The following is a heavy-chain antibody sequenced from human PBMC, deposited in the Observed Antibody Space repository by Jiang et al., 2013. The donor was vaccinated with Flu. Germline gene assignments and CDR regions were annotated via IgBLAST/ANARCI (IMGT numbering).Heavy chain of an antibody. D-gene: IGHD5-12*01. Sequence: VQLLESGGGLVQPGGSLRLSCAASGFSFSSYWMSWVRQAPGKGLEWVANINQDGSEKYYVDSMKGHSPSPETTPRTQLYLQMNSLRVEDTAVYHCVRGGYYCDFWG. CDR1: GFSFSSYW. J-gene: IGHJ4*01. CDR3: VRGGYYCDF. CDR2: INQDGSEK. V-gene: IGHV3-7*03.